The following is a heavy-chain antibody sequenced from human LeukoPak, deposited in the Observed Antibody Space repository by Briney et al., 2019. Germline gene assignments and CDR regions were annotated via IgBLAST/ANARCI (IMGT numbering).Heavy chain of an antibody. Sequence: GGSLRLSCAASGFTFSSYGMHWVRQAPGKGPEWVAVIWYDGSNKYYADSVKGRFTISRDNSKNTLYLQMNSLRAEDTAVYYCASLYGHDAFDIWGQGTMVTVSS. CDR1: GFTFSSYG. D-gene: IGHD2/OR15-2a*01. V-gene: IGHV3-33*01. CDR2: IWYDGSNK. CDR3: ASLYGHDAFDI. J-gene: IGHJ3*02.